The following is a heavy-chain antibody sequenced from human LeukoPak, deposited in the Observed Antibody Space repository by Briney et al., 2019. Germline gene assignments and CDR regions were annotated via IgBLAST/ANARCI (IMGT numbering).Heavy chain of an antibody. V-gene: IGHV3-21*01. Sequence: GGSLRLSCAASGFTFSSYSMNWVRQAPGKGLEWVSSISSSSSYIYYADSVKGRFTISRDNAKNSLYLQMNSPRAEDTAVYYCARTILVDTARNFDYWGQGTLVTVSS. CDR1: GFTFSSYS. D-gene: IGHD5-18*01. CDR2: ISSSSSYI. J-gene: IGHJ4*02. CDR3: ARTILVDTARNFDY.